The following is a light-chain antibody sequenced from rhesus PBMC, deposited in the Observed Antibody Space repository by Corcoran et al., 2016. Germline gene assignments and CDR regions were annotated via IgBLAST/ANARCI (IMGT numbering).Light chain of an antibody. Sequence: DIQMTQSPSSLSASVGDRVTFTCRASQAIKNYVSWYQQKPGKAPKPLIFYTSSLETGVPSRFSGSRSGTYYIITISSLQPEDFATYYCQQDENFPPTFGGGTKVDLK. CDR1: QAIKNY. V-gene: IGKV1-66*01. CDR3: QQDENFPPT. CDR2: YTS. J-gene: IGKJ4*01.